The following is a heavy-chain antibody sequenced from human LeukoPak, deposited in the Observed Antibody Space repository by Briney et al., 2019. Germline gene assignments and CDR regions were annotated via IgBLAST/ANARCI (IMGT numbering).Heavy chain of an antibody. J-gene: IGHJ3*02. CDR1: GFTFSSYS. Sequence: GGSLRLSCAASGFTFSSYSMNWVRQAPGKGLEWVAVISYDGSNKYYADSVKGRFTISRDNSKNTLYLQMNSLRAEDTAVYYCARDRLRYFDWLLYPHDAFDIWGQGTMVTVSS. CDR3: ARDRLRYFDWLLYPHDAFDI. V-gene: IGHV3-30*03. D-gene: IGHD3-9*01. CDR2: ISYDGSNK.